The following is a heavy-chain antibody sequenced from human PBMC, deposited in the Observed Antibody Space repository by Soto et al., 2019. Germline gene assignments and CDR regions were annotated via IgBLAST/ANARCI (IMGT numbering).Heavy chain of an antibody. J-gene: IGHJ6*02. CDR3: AKGRSYYSYYGVDV. Sequence: GGSLRLSCVVSGFTVSSTNYMSWVRQAPGKGLEWVSDIIDSGGSTYYADSVKGRFTISRDNSKSTLYLQMNSLRAEDTALYYCAKGRSYYSYYGVDVWGQGTTVTVSS. V-gene: IGHV3-23*01. CDR2: IIDSGGST. CDR1: GFTVSSTNY.